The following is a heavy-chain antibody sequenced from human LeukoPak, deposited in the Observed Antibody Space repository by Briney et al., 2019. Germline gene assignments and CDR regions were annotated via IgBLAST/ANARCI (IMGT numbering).Heavy chain of an antibody. CDR2: ISGSGGST. V-gene: IGHV3-23*01. CDR1: GFTFSSSS. Sequence: GGSLRLSCAASGFTFSSSSMSWVRQAPGKGLEWVSVISGSGGSTDYADSVKGRFTISRDNSKNTLYLQMNSLRAEDTAVYYRAKGSGWDVWGQGTLVTVSS. CDR3: AKGSGWDV. J-gene: IGHJ4*02. D-gene: IGHD6-19*01.